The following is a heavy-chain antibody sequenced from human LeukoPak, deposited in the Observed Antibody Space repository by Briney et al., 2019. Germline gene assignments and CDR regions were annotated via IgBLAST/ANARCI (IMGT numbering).Heavy chain of an antibody. V-gene: IGHV3-11*01. Sequence: GGSQRLSCAAPGFTFSDYYMSWIRQAPGKGLEWVSYICDSGRTIYYADSVKGRFTISRDNAKNSVYLQMNNLGAEDTAVYYCARDRLGDYDHSGYYDKWGQGTLVTVSS. D-gene: IGHD3-22*01. CDR3: ARDRLGDYDHSGYYDK. CDR1: GFTFSDYY. J-gene: IGHJ4*02. CDR2: ICDSGRTI.